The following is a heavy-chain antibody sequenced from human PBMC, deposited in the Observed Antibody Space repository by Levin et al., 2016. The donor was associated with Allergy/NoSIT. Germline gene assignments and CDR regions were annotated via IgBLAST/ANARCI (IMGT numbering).Heavy chain of an antibody. Sequence: WIRQPPGKGLEWVSSISSSSSYIYYADSVKGRFTISRDNAKNSLYMQMNRLRVEDTAVYYCARDAAYCGDDCYSSGNYWGQGTLVTVSS. CDR2: ISSSSSYI. J-gene: IGHJ4*02. D-gene: IGHD2-21*02. CDR3: ARDAAYCGDDCYSSGNY. V-gene: IGHV3-21*01.